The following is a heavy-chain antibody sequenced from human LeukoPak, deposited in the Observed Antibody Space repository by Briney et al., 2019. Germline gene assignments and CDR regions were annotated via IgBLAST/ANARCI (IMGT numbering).Heavy chain of an antibody. J-gene: IGHJ4*02. CDR3: AKWRLVPRDPFDY. CDR2: INSDGSST. CDR1: GFTFSSYR. D-gene: IGHD6-19*01. Sequence: PGGSLRLSCAASGFTFSSYRMHWVRQAPGKGLVWVSRINSDGSSTNYADSVKGRFTISRDNSKNTLYLQMNSLRVEDTAVYYCAKWRLVPRDPFDYWGQGTLVTVSS. V-gene: IGHV3-74*01.